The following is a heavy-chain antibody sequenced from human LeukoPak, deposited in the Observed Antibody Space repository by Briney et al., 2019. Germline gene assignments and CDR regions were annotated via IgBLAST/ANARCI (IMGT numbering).Heavy chain of an antibody. CDR1: GFTFSSYA. CDR3: AKSKTDADYDSSGYEYYFDY. V-gene: IGHV3-30-3*02. Sequence: PGGSLRLSCAASGFTFSSYAMHWVRQAPGKGLEWVAVISYDGSNKYYADSVKGRFTISRDNSKNTLYLQMNSLRAEDTAVHYCAKSKTDADYDSSGYEYYFDYWGQGTLVTVSS. D-gene: IGHD3-22*01. J-gene: IGHJ4*02. CDR2: ISYDGSNK.